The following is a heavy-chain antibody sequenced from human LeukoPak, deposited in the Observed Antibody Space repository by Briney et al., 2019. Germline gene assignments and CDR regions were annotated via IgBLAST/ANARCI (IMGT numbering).Heavy chain of an antibody. CDR1: GFTFGSHY. CDR3: ARDLGIGYCSGGSCPAPGERYYYYGMDV. Sequence: PEGSLRLSCATSGFTFGSHYMSWVRQAPGKGPEWVANIKRDGSEKYYVDSVKGRFTISRDNAKNSLYLQMNSLRAEDTAVYYCARDLGIGYCSGGSCPAPGERYYYYGMDVWGQGTTVTVSS. CDR2: IKRDGSEK. V-gene: IGHV3-7*01. D-gene: IGHD2-15*01. J-gene: IGHJ6*02.